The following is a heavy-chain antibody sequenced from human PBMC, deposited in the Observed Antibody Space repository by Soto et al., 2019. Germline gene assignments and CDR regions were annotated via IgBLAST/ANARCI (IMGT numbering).Heavy chain of an antibody. CDR2: ISSNGGST. V-gene: IGHV3-64D*08. J-gene: IGHJ4*02. D-gene: IGHD3-16*01. Sequence: PGGSLRLSCSASGFTFSSYAMHWVRQAPGKGLEYVSAISSNGGSTYYADSVKGRFTISRDNSKNTLYLQMSSLRAEDTAIYYCAKDQIWEVPHFFDHWGQGILVTVSS. CDR3: AKDQIWEVPHFFDH. CDR1: GFTFSSYA.